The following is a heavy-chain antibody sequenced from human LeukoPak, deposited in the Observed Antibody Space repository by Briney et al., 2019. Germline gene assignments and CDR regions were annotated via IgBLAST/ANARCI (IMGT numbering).Heavy chain of an antibody. J-gene: IGHJ4*02. CDR3: ARAARGWPPGYSYGYYDY. CDR2: IYSGGST. D-gene: IGHD5-18*01. Sequence: PGGSLRLSCAASGFTVSSNYMSWVRQAPGKGLEWVSVIYSGGSTYYADSVKGRFTISRDNSKNTLYLQMNSLRAEDTAVYYCARAARGWPPGYSYGYYDYWGQGTLVTVSS. V-gene: IGHV3-66*01. CDR1: GFTVSSNY.